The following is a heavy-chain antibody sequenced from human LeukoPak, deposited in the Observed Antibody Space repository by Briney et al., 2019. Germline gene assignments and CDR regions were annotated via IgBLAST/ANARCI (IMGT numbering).Heavy chain of an antibody. CDR3: ARRRQFCIAAACRYYYYYMDV. CDR2: INHSGST. CDR1: GGSIDSTSYY. V-gene: IGHV4-39*07. D-gene: IGHD6-13*01. J-gene: IGHJ6*03. Sequence: PSETLSLTCTVSGGSIDSTSYYWGWFRQPPGKGLEWIGEINHSGSTNYNPSLKSRVTISVDTSKNQFSLKLSSVTAADTAVYYCARRRQFCIAAACRYYYYYMDVWGKGTTVTISS.